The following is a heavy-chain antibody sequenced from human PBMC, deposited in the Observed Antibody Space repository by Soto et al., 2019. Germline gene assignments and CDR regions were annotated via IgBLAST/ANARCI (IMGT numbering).Heavy chain of an antibody. J-gene: IGHJ3*02. V-gene: IGHV1-45*01. CDR1: GYTFPYRY. CDR3: ARSPWSGHSDAFEI. D-gene: IGHD3-3*01. CDR2: ITAFKDNT. Sequence: QTQLVQSGPEVKKTGSSVKVSCKTPGYTFPYRYLHWVRQAPGQALEWMGWITAFKDNTNYAQKFEDRVSISRYRSVSTAYMELRSLTSEDTAMYLCARSPWSGHSDAFEIWGQGTMVTVSS.